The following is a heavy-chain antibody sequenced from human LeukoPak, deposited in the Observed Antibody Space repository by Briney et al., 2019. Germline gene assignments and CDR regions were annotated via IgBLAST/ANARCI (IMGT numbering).Heavy chain of an antibody. CDR3: AREGDYYDSGGYYRIDF. D-gene: IGHD3-22*01. J-gene: IGHJ4*02. CDR1: GASIRSGDYY. Sequence: SETLSLTCTVSGASIRSGDYYWSWIRQPPGKGLEWIGYVYHSGSTNYNPSLKSRVTMSVDTSNNQFSLKLSSVTAADTAMYYCAREGDYYDSGGYYRIDFWGQGTLVTVSS. CDR2: VYHSGST. V-gene: IGHV4-61*08.